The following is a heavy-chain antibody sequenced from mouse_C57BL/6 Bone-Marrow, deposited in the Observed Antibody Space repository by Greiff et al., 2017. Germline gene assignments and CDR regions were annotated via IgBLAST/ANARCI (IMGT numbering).Heavy chain of an antibody. CDR2: ISSGSSTL. J-gene: IGHJ2*01. V-gene: IGHV5-17*01. CDR3: ATGFDY. CDR1: GFTFSDYG. Sequence: VQLKESGGGLVKPGGSLKLSCAASGFTFSDYGMHLVRQAPEKGLEWVAYISSGSSTLYYADTVKGRFTISRDNAKNTLFLQMTSLRSEDTAMYYCATGFDYWGQGTTLTVSS.